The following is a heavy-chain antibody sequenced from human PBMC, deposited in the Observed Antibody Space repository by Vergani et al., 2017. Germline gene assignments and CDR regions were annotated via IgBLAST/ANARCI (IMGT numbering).Heavy chain of an antibody. CDR3: AGGGNYDIIRLHYYYYYMDV. J-gene: IGHJ6*03. D-gene: IGHD3-9*01. Sequence: QVQLQESGPGRLKLSETLSLTCTVPGGSISSYYWSWIRQPPGKGREWMGYNYYIGSTNYNPSLKRRVTISVDTSKNQFSLKLSSVTAADTAVYYCAGGGNYDIIRLHYYYYYMDVWGKGTTVTVSS. CDR1: GGSISSYY. V-gene: IGHV4-59*01. CDR2: NYYIGST.